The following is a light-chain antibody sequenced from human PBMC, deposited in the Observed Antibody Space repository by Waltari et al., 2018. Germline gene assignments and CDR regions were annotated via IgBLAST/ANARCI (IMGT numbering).Light chain of an antibody. CDR2: DAS. CDR1: QSVGSY. Sequence: EIVLTQSPATLSLSPGERATLYCRASQSVGSYLAWYQQKPGQAPRLLIYDASNRATGIPARFSGSGSGTDFTLTISSLEPEDFAIYYCQQRSNRPLTFGGGTKVEIK. CDR3: QQRSNRPLT. V-gene: IGKV3-11*01. J-gene: IGKJ4*01.